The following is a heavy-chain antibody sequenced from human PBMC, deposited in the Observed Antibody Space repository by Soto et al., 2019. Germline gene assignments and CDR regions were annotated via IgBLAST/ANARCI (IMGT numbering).Heavy chain of an antibody. V-gene: IGHV3-9*01. Sequence: EVQLVESGGGLVQPGRSLRLSCAASGFTFDDYAMHWVRQAPGKGLEWVSGISWNSGSIGYADSVKGRFTITRDNARMSLYLQMNCLRAEDTALYYCARGRYSSSWYWPAQHWGQGTLVTVSS. CDR3: ARGRYSSSWYWPAQH. J-gene: IGHJ1*01. CDR2: ISWNSGSI. CDR1: GFTFDDYA. D-gene: IGHD6-13*01.